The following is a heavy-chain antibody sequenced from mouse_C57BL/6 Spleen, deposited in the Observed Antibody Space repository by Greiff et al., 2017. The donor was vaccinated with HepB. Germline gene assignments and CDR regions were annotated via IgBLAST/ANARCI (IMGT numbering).Heavy chain of an antibody. CDR3: ARRPYGSSSFDY. V-gene: IGHV5-6*01. J-gene: IGHJ2*01. D-gene: IGHD2-2*01. CDR2: ISSGGSYT. Sequence: VQLVESGGDLVKPGGSLKLSCAASGFTFSSYGMSWVRQTPDKRLEWVATISSGGSYTYYPDSVKGRCTISRDNAKNTLYLQMSSLKSEDTAMYYCARRPYGSSSFDYWGQGTTLTVSS. CDR1: GFTFSSYG.